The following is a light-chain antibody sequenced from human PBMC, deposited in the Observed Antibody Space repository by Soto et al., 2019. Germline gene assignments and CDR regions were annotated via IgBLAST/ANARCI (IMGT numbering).Light chain of an antibody. J-gene: IGKJ4*01. CDR2: AAS. CDR3: QQYGSAPLT. V-gene: IGKV3-20*01. CDR1: QSVASSY. Sequence: DIVLTQSPGTLSLSPGERATLSCRASQSVASSYLAWYQHQRGEAPRLLIYAASSRATGIPDGFSGTGSGTDFTLTISRLEPEDFALYYCQQYGSAPLTFGGGTKVDIK.